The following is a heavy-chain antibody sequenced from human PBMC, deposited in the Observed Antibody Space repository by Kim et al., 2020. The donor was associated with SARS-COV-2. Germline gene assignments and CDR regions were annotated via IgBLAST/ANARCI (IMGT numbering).Heavy chain of an antibody. CDR2: VVGGGSSA. J-gene: IGHJ6*02. Sequence: GGSLRLSCAASGFTFSHYAMNWVRQVSGKGLDWVSSVVGGGSSAYYADSVKGRFTISRDNSKNTLYLQMNSLRAEDTAIYYCAKVRAGAYGMDVWGQGAAV. CDR1: GFTFSHYA. D-gene: IGHD1-26*01. V-gene: IGHV3-23*01. CDR3: AKVRAGAYGMDV.